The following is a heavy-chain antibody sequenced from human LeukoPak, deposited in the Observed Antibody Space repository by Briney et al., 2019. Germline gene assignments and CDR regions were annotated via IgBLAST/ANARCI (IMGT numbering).Heavy chain of an antibody. D-gene: IGHD3-22*01. J-gene: IGHJ3*02. CDR2: INPNSGGT. CDR3: ARIYDSSGYYGLGAAFDI. V-gene: IGHV1-2*02. CDR1: GYTFTGYY. Sequence: GASVKVSCKASGYTFTGYYMHWVRQAPGQGLEWMGWINPNSGGTNYAQKLQGRVTMTRDMSTSTVYMELSSLRSEDTAVYYCARIYDSSGYYGLGAAFDIWGQGTMVTVSS.